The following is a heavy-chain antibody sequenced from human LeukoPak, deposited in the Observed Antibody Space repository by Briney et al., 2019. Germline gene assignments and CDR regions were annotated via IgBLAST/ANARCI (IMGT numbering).Heavy chain of an antibody. J-gene: IGHJ6*02. CDR2: INGGKGNT. D-gene: IGHD1-7*01. CDR1: GYTFTSYT. Sequence: ASVKASCKASGYTFTSYTMHWVRQAPGQRHEWMGWINGGKGNTRYSHILQGRGTINSDTSANTVYIELSSLRSGDTAVYYCARDDWNYKFTIHSYYYGMDVWGQGTTVTVSS. CDR3: ARDDWNYKFTIHSYYYGMDV. V-gene: IGHV1-3*01.